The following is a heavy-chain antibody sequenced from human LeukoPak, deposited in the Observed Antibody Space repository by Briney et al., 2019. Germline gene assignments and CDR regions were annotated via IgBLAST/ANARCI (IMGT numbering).Heavy chain of an antibody. CDR2: IYYSGST. V-gene: IGHV4-59*01. J-gene: IGHJ4*02. CDR3: AGLGPGSYYSNY. Sequence: SEPLFLTCTAAGGFISSYYWSWIRQPPGKGLQGSGYIYYSGSTNYNPSLKSRVTISLDTSKNQLSLKLSPVTAADTAVYYCAGLGPGSYYSNYWGEETLVSVSS. CDR1: GGFISSYY. D-gene: IGHD3-10*01.